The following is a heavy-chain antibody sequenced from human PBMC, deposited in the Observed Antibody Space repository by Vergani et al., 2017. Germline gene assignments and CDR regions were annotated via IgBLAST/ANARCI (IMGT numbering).Heavy chain of an antibody. J-gene: IGHJ5*02. V-gene: IGHV2-26*01. CDR1: GFSLSNARMG. Sequence: QVTLKESGPVLVKPTETLTLTCTVSGFSLSNARMGVSWIRQSPGKALEWLAHIFSNDEKSYSTSLKSRLTISKDTSKSQVVLTMTNMDPVDTATYYCARTRGSSWYRAYNWFDPWGQGTLVTVSS. D-gene: IGHD6-13*01. CDR3: ARTRGSSWYRAYNWFDP. CDR2: IFSNDEK.